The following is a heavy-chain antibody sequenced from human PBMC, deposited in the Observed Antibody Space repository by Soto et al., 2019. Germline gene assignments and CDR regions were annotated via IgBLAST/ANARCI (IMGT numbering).Heavy chain of an antibody. J-gene: IGHJ5*02. CDR1: GGSTSSGGYY. CDR2: VYYSGRT. D-gene: IGHD6-6*01. Sequence: NPSETLSLTCTVSGGSTSSGGYYWSWIRQHPGKGLEWIGYVYYSGRTYYNPSLHSRVSIAVDTTENQFSLKLTSVTAADTSVYYCARGSFSSSSSWFDPWGRGTLVTVSS. V-gene: IGHV4-31*03. CDR3: ARGSFSSSSSWFDP.